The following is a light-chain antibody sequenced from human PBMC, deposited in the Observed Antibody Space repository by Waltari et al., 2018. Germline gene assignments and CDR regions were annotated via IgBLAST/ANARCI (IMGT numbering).Light chain of an antibody. CDR1: SLRRYY. CDR3: HSRDTISTRV. Sequence: SSELTQDPAVSVALGQTVRITCQGDSLRRYYASWYQQRPGQAPRLVLYGQEHRPSGSPDRFSGSTSGDTASLTITGAQAEDEADDYCHSRDTISTRVFGGGTRLTV. V-gene: IGLV3-19*01. CDR2: GQE. J-gene: IGLJ3*02.